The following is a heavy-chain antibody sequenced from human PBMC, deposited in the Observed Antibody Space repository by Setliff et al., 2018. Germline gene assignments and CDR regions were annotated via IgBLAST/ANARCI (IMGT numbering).Heavy chain of an antibody. CDR3: ARSFSRREKFLLDY. Sequence: SETLSLTCAVYGGSFSGYYWSWIRQPPGKRLEWIGEIIHSGSTNYNPSLKSRVTISMDTSKNQFSLKVSSVTAADTAVYYWARSFSRREKFLLDYWGQGALVTVSS. V-gene: IGHV4-34*12. CDR2: IIHSGST. J-gene: IGHJ4*02. CDR1: GGSFSGYY.